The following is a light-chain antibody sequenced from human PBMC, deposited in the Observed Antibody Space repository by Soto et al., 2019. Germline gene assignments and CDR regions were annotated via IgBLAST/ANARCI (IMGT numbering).Light chain of an antibody. CDR2: KGT. CDR1: DSDVGAYNS. V-gene: IGLV2-23*01. CDR3: CSSAPESTYV. J-gene: IGLJ1*01. Sequence: QSALAQPASVSGYPGQLITISCTGTDSDVGAYNSVSWYQQHPHKAPRLIIYKGTRRPSGISYRFSGSTSGNAASLTISALQADDEADYFCCSSAPESTYVFGTGTKVTVL.